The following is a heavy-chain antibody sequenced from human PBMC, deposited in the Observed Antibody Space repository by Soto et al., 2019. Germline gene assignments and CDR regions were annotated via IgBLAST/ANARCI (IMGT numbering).Heavy chain of an antibody. V-gene: IGHV4-59*01. CDR3: ARSFAQGATPSY. J-gene: IGHJ4*02. CDR1: GGSISSYY. D-gene: IGHD1-26*01. Sequence: PSETLSLTCTVSGGSISSYYWSWIRQPPGKGLEWIGYIYYSGSTNYNPSLKSRVTISVDTSKNQFSLKLSSVTAADTAVYYCARSFAQGATPSYWGQGTLVTVSS. CDR2: IYYSGST.